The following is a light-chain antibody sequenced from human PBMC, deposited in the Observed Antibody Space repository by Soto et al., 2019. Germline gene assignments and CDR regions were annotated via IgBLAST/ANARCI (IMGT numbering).Light chain of an antibody. Sequence: EILMTQSPATLSVSPGERATLSCRASQSVSNNLAWYQQKPGQAPRLLISGASTRATGISARFSGSGSGTEFTLTISRLQSEDFAVYYCQQYNNWPPITFGQGTRLEIK. CDR3: QQYNNWPPIT. CDR1: QSVSNN. J-gene: IGKJ5*01. V-gene: IGKV3-15*01. CDR2: GAS.